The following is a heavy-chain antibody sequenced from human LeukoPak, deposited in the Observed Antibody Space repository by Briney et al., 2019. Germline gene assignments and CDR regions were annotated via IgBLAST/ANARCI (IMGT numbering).Heavy chain of an antibody. CDR1: GGTFSSYA. CDR2: IIPIFGTA. V-gene: IGHV1-69*13. Sequence: SVKVSCKASGGTFSSYAISWVRQAPGQGLEWMGGIIPIFGTANYARKFQGRVTITADESTSTAYMELSSLRSEDTAVYYCARGPAAAGTSRRFNWFDPWGQGTLVTVSS. J-gene: IGHJ5*02. CDR3: ARGPAAAGTSRRFNWFDP. D-gene: IGHD6-13*01.